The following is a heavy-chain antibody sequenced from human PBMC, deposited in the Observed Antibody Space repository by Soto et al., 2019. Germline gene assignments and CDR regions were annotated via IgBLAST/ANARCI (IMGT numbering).Heavy chain of an antibody. Sequence: EVQLVESGGGLVQPGGSLKLSCAASGFTFSGSAMHWVRQASGKGLEWVGRIRSKANSYATAYAASVKGRFTISRDDSKNTGYLQMNSLKTEDTAVYYCTRDADRLATAMVSRVVYWGQGTLVTVSS. CDR1: GFTFSGSA. V-gene: IGHV3-73*01. CDR3: TRDADRLATAMVSRVVY. D-gene: IGHD5-18*01. CDR2: IRSKANSYAT. J-gene: IGHJ4*02.